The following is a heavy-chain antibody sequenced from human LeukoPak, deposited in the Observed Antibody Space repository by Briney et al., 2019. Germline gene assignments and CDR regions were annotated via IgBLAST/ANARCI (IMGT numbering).Heavy chain of an antibody. CDR3: ARDSGYGNDY. D-gene: IGHD5-12*01. V-gene: IGHV3-33*01. CDR2: IWYDGSNK. CDR1: GFTFSSYG. Sequence: GGSLRLSCAASGFTFSSYGMHWVRPAPGKGLEWVAGIWYDGSNKYYADSVKGRFTISRDNSKNTLYLQMNSLRAEDTAVYYCARDSGYGNDYWGQGTLVTISS. J-gene: IGHJ4*02.